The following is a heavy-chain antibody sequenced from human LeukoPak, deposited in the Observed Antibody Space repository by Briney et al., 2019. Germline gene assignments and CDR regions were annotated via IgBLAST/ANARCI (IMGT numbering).Heavy chain of an antibody. J-gene: IGHJ4*02. Sequence: ASVKVSCKASGYTFTGYYMHWVRQAPGQGLEWMGWINPNSGGTNYAQKFQGRVTMTRDTSISTAYMELSSLRSEDTAVYYCARGRVDRGIAVAQWGQGTLVTVSS. CDR1: GYTFTGYY. CDR3: ARGRVDRGIAVAQ. D-gene: IGHD6-19*01. CDR2: INPNSGGT. V-gene: IGHV1-2*02.